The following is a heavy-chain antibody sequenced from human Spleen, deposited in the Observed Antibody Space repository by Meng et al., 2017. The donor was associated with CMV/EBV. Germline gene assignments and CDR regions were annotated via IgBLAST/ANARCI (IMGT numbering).Heavy chain of an antibody. CDR2: IYGAGGDR. CDR3: ARYYDFWGGSSNVYYFDY. D-gene: IGHD3-3*01. Sequence: FNFSRYAMSLVRQAPGKGLEWVSTIYGAGGDRYYADSVKGRFTISRDNSRLYLQMDNMRAEDTAIYYCARYYDFWGGSSNVYYFDYWGQGTLVTVSS. J-gene: IGHJ4*02. CDR1: FNFSRYA. V-gene: IGHV3-23*01.